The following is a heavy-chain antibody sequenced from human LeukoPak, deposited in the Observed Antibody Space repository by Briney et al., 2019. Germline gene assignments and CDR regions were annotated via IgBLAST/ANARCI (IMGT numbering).Heavy chain of an antibody. CDR3: ARDREEYYVWGSYRLSPLVDY. CDR2: ISRSSSII. J-gene: IGHJ4*02. Sequence: QAGGSLRLSCAASGFTFSNYSMNWVRQAPGKGLEWVSYISRSSSIIYYADSVKGRFTISRDNAKNSLYLQMNSLRAEDTAVYYCARDREEYYVWGSYRLSPLVDYWGQGTLVTVSS. CDR1: GFTFSNYS. V-gene: IGHV3-48*04. D-gene: IGHD3-16*02.